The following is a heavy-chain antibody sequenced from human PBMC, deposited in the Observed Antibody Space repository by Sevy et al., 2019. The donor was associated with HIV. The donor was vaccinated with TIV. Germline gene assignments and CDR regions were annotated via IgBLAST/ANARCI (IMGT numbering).Heavy chain of an antibody. CDR2: MNPNSGNT. CDR3: ARAPSFGDYDYVWGSYRTSFNWFDP. D-gene: IGHD3-16*02. CDR1: GYTFTSYD. Sequence: ASVKVSCKASGYTFTSYDINWVRQATGQGLEWMGWMNPNSGNTGYAQKFQGRVTMTRNTSISTAYMELNSLRSEDTAVYYCARAPSFGDYDYVWGSYRTSFNWFDPWGQGTLVTVSS. V-gene: IGHV1-8*01. J-gene: IGHJ5*02.